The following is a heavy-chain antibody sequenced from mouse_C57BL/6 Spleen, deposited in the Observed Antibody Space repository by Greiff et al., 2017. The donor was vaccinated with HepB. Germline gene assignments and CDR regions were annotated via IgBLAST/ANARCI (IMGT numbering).Heavy chain of an antibody. J-gene: IGHJ2*01. CDR1: GYSITSGYY. V-gene: IGHV3-6*01. CDR3: ARVGSYDDSFDY. D-gene: IGHD2-12*01. CDR2: ISYDGSN. Sequence: EVHLVESGTGLVKPSESLALTCSVTGYSITSGYYWNWIRQFPGNKLGWRGDISYDGSNNYNPSLKNRISITRDTSKNQCFLKLNSVTTEDTVTYYCARVGSYDDSFDYWGQGTTLTVPS.